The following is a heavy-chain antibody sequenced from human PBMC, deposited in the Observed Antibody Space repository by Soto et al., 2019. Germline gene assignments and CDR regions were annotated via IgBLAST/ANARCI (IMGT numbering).Heavy chain of an antibody. CDR1: GLTFSHNA. D-gene: IGHD2-21*02. CDR2: VSGHGRVT. CDR3: ANRGDDIKFFQY. J-gene: IGHJ1*01. Sequence: EVQLLESGGGLVQPGGSLSLSCAASGLTFSHNAMTWVRQAPGKGLEWVSTVSGHGRVTYYTDSVKGRFTISRDNSKNTVYMQMNSLRAEDTAVYYCANRGDDIKFFQYWGQGTLVTVSS. V-gene: IGHV3-23*01.